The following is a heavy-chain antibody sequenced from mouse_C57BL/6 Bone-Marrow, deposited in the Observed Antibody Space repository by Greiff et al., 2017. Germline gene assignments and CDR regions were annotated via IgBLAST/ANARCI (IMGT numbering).Heavy chain of an antibody. CDR1: GYTFTSYW. Sequence: VQLQQPGADLVKPGASVKVSCKASGYTFTSYWMHWVKQRPGQGLEWIGRIQPSDIDTNYNHKFKGKAPFTVYKSSSQAYMHLSSRTSRDSAVYYCASTGTGLYFEVWGTGTTVTVSS. V-gene: IGHV1-74*01. J-gene: IGHJ1*03. D-gene: IGHD3-3*01. CDR2: IQPSDIDT. CDR3: ASTGTGLYFEV.